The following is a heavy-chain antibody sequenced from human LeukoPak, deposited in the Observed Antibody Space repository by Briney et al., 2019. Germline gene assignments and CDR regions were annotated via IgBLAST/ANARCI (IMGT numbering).Heavy chain of an antibody. V-gene: IGHV3-30-3*01. CDR2: ISYDGSNK. CDR3: ARGRRYCSSTSCYGYGMDV. Sequence: PGRSLRLSCAASGFTFSSYAMHWVRQAPGKGLEWVAVISYDGSNKYYADSVKGRFTISRDNAKNSLYLQMNSLRAEDTAVYYCARGRRYCSSTSCYGYGMDVWGQGTTVTVSS. D-gene: IGHD2-2*01. J-gene: IGHJ6*02. CDR1: GFTFSSYA.